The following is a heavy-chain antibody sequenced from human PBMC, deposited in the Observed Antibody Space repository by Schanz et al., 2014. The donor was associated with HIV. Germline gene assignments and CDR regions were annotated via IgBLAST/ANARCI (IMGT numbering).Heavy chain of an antibody. D-gene: IGHD3-16*01. J-gene: IGHJ3*02. CDR3: AIRTPMISFGAFDI. CDR2: ISAGVGTA. V-gene: IGHV3-23*01. Sequence: EVQLLESGGGLEQPGGSLRLSCAASGFTFSNYGMHWVRQAPGKGLEWVSTISAGVGTASYADSVKGRFTISRDNSKKMLFLQMNRLRAEDTAVYYCAIRTPMISFGAFDIWGRGTMVTVSS. CDR1: GFTFSNYG.